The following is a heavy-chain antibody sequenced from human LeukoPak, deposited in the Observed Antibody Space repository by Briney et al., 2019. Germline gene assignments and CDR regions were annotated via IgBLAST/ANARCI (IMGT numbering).Heavy chain of an antibody. Sequence: GASVKVSCKASGGTFSSYAISWVRQAPGQGLEWMGGIIPIFGTANYAQKFQGRVTITADKSTSTAYMELSSLRSEDTAVYYCASHMGDRPSNENAFDIWGQGTMVTVSS. CDR1: GGTFSSYA. CDR2: IIPIFGTA. D-gene: IGHD3-16*01. V-gene: IGHV1-69*06. CDR3: ASHMGDRPSNENAFDI. J-gene: IGHJ3*02.